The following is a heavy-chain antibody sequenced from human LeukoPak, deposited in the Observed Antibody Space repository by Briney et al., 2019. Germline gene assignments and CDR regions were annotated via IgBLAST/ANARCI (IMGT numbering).Heavy chain of an antibody. CDR3: ARGLTGRYYYMDV. J-gene: IGHJ6*03. D-gene: IGHD3-16*01. CDR2: ISYDGSNK. Sequence: GRSLRLSCAASGFTFSSYGMHWVRQAPGKGLEWVAVISYDGSNKYYADSVKGRFTISRDNSKNTLYLQMNSLRAEDTAVYYCARGLTGRYYYMDVWGKGTTVTVSS. CDR1: GFTFSSYG. V-gene: IGHV3-30*03.